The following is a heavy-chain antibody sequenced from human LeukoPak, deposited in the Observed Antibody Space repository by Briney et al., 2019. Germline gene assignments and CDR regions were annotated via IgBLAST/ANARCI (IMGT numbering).Heavy chain of an antibody. CDR3: ARGTYCGGDCYKYAIFDY. D-gene: IGHD2-21*02. CDR1: GFTFSSYS. CDR2: ISSSSSYI. J-gene: IGHJ4*02. V-gene: IGHV3-21*01. Sequence: GGSLRLSCAASGFTFSSYSMNWVRQAPGKGLEWVSSISSSSSYIYYADSVKGRFTISRDKAKKSLYMQMNSLRAEDTAVYYCARGTYCGGDCYKYAIFDYWGQGTLVSVSS.